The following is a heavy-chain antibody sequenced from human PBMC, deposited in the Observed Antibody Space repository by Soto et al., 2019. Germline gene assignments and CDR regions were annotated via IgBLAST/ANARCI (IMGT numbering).Heavy chain of an antibody. J-gene: IGHJ5*02. V-gene: IGHV1-69*01. CDR2: IIPIFGTA. CDR1: GGTFSSYA. D-gene: IGHD2-8*01. CDR3: ARGDEVGYCTNGVCPPPNRWFDP. Sequence: QVQLVQSGAEVKKPGSSVKVSCKASGGTFSSYAISWVRQAPGQGLEWMGGIIPIFGTANYAQKFQGRVTITADESTSTAYMELSSLRSEDTAVYYCARGDEVGYCTNGVCPPPNRWFDPWGQGTLVTVSA.